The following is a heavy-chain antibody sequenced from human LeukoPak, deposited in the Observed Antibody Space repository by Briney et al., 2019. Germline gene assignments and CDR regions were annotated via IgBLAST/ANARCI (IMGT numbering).Heavy chain of an antibody. CDR1: GYSISSGHY. J-gene: IGHJ6*03. CDR3: VRGREYYLYYMDV. Sequence: SETLSLTCTVSGYSISSGHYWGWIRQPPGKGLEWIGSIYHSGSTYYNPSLKSRVTISVDTSKNQFSLKLSSVTAADTAVYYCVRGREYYLYYMDVWGKGTAVTVSS. CDR2: IYHSGST. V-gene: IGHV4-38-2*02.